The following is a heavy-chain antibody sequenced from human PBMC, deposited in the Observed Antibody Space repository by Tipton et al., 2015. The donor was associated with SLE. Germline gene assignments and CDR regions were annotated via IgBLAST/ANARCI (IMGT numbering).Heavy chain of an antibody. CDR1: GGSISRSSHY. CDR2: IYYSGRT. CDR3: ARGRIAVAGNHFDY. D-gene: IGHD6-19*01. J-gene: IGHJ4*02. V-gene: IGHV4-39*07. Sequence: TLSLTCTVSGGSISRSSHYWGWIRQPPGKGLEWIGSIYYSGRTYYNSSLKSRVTISVDTSKNQFSLKLSSVTAADTAVYYCARGRIAVAGNHFDYWGQGTLVTVSS.